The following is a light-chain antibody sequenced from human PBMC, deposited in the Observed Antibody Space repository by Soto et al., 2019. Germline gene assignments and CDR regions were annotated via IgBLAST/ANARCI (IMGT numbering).Light chain of an antibody. V-gene: IGKV1-5*03. CDR2: KAS. J-gene: IGKJ1*01. Sequence: DIQMTQSPSTLSASVGDRVTITCRASQSINNWLAWYQQKPGKAPKLLIYKASNLDIGVPSRFSGSGSGTEFSLTISSLQPDDFATYYCQLYGTYWTFGQGTKVEIK. CDR1: QSINNW. CDR3: QLYGTYWT.